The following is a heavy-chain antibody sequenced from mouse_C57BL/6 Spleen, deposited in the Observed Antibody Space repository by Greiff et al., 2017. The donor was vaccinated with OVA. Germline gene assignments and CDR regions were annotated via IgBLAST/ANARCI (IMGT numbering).Heavy chain of an antibody. J-gene: IGHJ4*01. CDR1: GYTFTDYY. V-gene: IGHV1-26*01. Sequence: VQLQQSGPELVKPGASVKISCKASGYTFTDYYMNWVKQSHGKSLEWIGDINPNNGGTSYNQKFKGKATLTVDKSSSTAYMELRSLTSEDSAVYYDARSLGDYAMDYWGQGTSVTVSS. CDR2: INPNNGGT. D-gene: IGHD4-1*01. CDR3: ARSLGDYAMDY.